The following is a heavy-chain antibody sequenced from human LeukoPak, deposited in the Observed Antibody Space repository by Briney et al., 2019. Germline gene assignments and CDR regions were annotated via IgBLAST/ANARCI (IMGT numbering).Heavy chain of an antibody. CDR2: ISYDGSNK. CDR3: ARVMVQQWLTDAFDI. J-gene: IGHJ3*02. V-gene: IGHV3-30*04. D-gene: IGHD6-19*01. CDR1: GFTFSSYT. Sequence: PGGSLRLSCAASGFTFSSYTMHWVRQAPGKGLEWVALISYDGSNKYYTDSAKGRFTISRDNSKNTLYVQMNSLRAEDTAVYYCARVMVQQWLTDAFDIWGQGTMVTVSS.